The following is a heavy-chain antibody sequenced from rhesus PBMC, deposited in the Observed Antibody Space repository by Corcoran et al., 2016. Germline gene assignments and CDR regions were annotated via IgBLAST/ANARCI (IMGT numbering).Heavy chain of an antibody. CDR1: GYTCTRHS. CDR3: AKYTTYFDY. Sequence: QVQLAQPGAEVKQPAASVKVSCKASGYTCTRHSINWVRKAHGQWLEWMGWSNTDTGNPTYAQYFKERFTFSMDTSISTAYLQISSLKTEDTAVYYCAKYTTYFDYWGQGVLVTVSS. V-gene: IGHV7-114*01. CDR2: SNTDTGNP. D-gene: IGHD2-39*02. J-gene: IGHJ4*01.